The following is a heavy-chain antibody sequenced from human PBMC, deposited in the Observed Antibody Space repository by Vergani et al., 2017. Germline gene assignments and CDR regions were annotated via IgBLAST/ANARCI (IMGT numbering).Heavy chain of an antibody. Sequence: QVQLQQWGGGLLKPSETLSLTCVVPGGSSTSYHWTWIRQSPGEGLEWVGDIDHTGRPDYNPSLKSRLTMTVDKSRNQCSLTLNSVTATDTAISFCARVNTETNGHLYYYYYRDVWGQGTAVAVS. CDR1: GGSSTSYH. D-gene: IGHD4-11*01. V-gene: IGHV4-34*01. CDR3: ARVNTETNGHLYYYYYRDV. CDR2: IDHTGRP. J-gene: IGHJ6*03.